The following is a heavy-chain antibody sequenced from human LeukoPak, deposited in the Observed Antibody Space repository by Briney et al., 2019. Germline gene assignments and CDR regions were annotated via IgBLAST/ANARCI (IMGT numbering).Heavy chain of an antibody. D-gene: IGHD3-10*01. J-gene: IGHJ5*02. CDR2: INHSGST. V-gene: IGHV4-34*01. CDR3: ASQSRWGSGEFPT. Sequence: SETLSLTCAVYGGSFSGYYWSWSRHPPGKGLEWSGEINHSGSTNYNPSLKSRVTISVDTSKNQFSLKLSSVTAADTAVYYCASQSRWGSGEFPTWGQGTLVTVSS. CDR1: GGSFSGYY.